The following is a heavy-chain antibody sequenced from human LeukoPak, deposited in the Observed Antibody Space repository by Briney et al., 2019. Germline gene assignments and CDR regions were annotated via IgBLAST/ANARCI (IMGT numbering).Heavy chain of an antibody. J-gene: IGHJ5*02. CDR2: IYYSGGT. Sequence: SETLSLTCTVSGGSISSGDYYWSWIRQPPEKGLEWIGYIYYSGGTCYKPSLKSRVTISVDTSKNQFSLKLSSVTAADTAVYYCARGTVVVVITSFDPWGQGTLVTVSS. CDR3: ARGTVVVVITSFDP. D-gene: IGHD3-22*01. V-gene: IGHV4-30-4*08. CDR1: GGSISSGDYY.